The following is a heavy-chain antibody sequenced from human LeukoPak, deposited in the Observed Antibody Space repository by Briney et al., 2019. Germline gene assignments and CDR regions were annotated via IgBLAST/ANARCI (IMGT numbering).Heavy chain of an antibody. D-gene: IGHD2-2*01. V-gene: IGHV1-69*04. Sequence: ASVKVSCKASGGTFSSYAISWVRQAPGRGLEWMGRIIPIFGIANYAQKFQGRVTITADKSTSTAYMELSSLRSEDTAVYYCASWLGYCSSTSCRAPSYYYYGMDVWGQGTTVTVSS. J-gene: IGHJ6*02. CDR1: GGTFSSYA. CDR2: IIPIFGIA. CDR3: ASWLGYCSSTSCRAPSYYYYGMDV.